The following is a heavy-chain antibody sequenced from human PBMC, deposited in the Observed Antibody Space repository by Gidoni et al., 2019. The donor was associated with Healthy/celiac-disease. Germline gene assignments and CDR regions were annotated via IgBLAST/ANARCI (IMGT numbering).Heavy chain of an antibody. J-gene: IGHJ4*02. CDR3: AKDSRDGSYFDY. CDR2: ISYDGSNK. V-gene: IGHV3-30*18. Sequence: QVQLVESGGGVVQPGRSLRLSCAASGFTFSSYGMHWVRQAPGKGLEWVAVISYDGSNKYYADSVKGRFTISRDNSKNTLYLQMNSLRAEDTAVYYCAKDSRDGSYFDYWGQGTLVTVSS. CDR1: GFTFSSYG. D-gene: IGHD2-2*01.